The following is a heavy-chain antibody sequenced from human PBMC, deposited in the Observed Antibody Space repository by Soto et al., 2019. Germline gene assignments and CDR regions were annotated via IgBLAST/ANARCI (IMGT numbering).Heavy chain of an antibody. J-gene: IGHJ4*02. CDR1: GFTFSSYA. Sequence: LRLSCAASGFTFSSYAMSWVRQAPGKGLEWVSAISGGGGSTYNADSVKGRFTISRDNSKNTLYLQMNSLRAGDTAVYYCARPNLYCSSTSCYDYWGQGTLVTVSS. D-gene: IGHD2-2*01. V-gene: IGHV3-23*01. CDR3: ARPNLYCSSTSCYDY. CDR2: ISGGGGST.